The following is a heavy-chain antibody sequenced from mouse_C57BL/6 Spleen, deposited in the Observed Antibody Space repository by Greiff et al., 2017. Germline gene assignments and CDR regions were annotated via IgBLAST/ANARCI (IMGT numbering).Heavy chain of an antibody. CDR1: GFSFTSYG. J-gene: IGHJ4*01. V-gene: IGHV2-2*01. D-gene: IGHD1-1*01. CDR2: IWSGGST. CDR3: DRNAPNYYGSSSDYAMDY. Sequence: VMLVESGPGLVQPSQSLSITCTVSGFSFTSYGVPWVRHSPGTGLECLGVIWSGGSTDYNAAFISILSISQDTSKSQVFFKMNNLQADETAIYYCDRNAPNYYGSSSDYAMDYWGQGTSVTVSS.